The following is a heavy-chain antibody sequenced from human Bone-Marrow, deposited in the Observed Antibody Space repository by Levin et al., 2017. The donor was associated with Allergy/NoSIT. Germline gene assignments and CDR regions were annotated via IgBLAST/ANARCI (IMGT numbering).Heavy chain of an antibody. CDR3: AREVAYDGPSDYSGMTS. D-gene: IGHD5-12*01. CDR2: IYYSGST. CDR1: GGSISSSSYY. Sequence: GSLRLSCTVSGGSISSSSYYWGWIRQPPGKGLEWIGTIYYSGSTYYNPSLKSRVTISIDMSKNQFSLKLSSVTAADTAVYYCAREVAYDGPSDYSGMTSGAKGPRSPSP. J-gene: IGHJ6*02. V-gene: IGHV4-39*07.